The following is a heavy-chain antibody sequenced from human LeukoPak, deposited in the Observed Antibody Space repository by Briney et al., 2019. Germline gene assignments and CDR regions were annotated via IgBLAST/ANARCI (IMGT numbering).Heavy chain of an antibody. CDR3: ACGYSGYEYYFDY. CDR2: IYYSGST. CDR1: GGSISSYY. Sequence: SETLSLTCTVSGGSISSYYWSGIGQPPGKEWNGIGYIYYSGSTNYNPSLKSRVTISVDTSKNQFSLKLSSVTAADTAVYYCACGYSGYEYYFDYWGQGTLVTVSS. D-gene: IGHD5-12*01. J-gene: IGHJ4*02. V-gene: IGHV4-59*01.